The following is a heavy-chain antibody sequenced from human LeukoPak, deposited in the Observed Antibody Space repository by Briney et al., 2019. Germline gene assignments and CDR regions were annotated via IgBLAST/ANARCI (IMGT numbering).Heavy chain of an antibody. CDR3: ATYRQVLLPFES. Sequence: SVKVSCKASGGTFSSYAINWVRQAPGQGLKWMGGIIPTFGTANYAQKFQGRVTITADEYTSTAYMELSSLRSEDTAIYYCATYRQVLLPFESWGQGTLVTVSS. V-gene: IGHV1-69*13. J-gene: IGHJ4*02. CDR1: GGTFSSYA. D-gene: IGHD2-8*02. CDR2: IIPTFGTA.